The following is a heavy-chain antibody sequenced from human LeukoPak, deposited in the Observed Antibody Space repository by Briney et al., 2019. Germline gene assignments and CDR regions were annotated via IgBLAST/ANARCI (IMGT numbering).Heavy chain of an antibody. CDR2: INPSGGST. CDR3: AREDGSLHRDAFDI. J-gene: IGHJ3*02. D-gene: IGHD1-26*01. V-gene: IGHV1-46*01. CDR1: GYTFTSYG. Sequence: GASVKVSCKASGYTFTSYGISWVRQAPGQGLEWMGTINPSGGSTSYAQKFQGRVTMTRDTSTSTVYMELSSLRSEDMAVYYCAREDGSLHRDAFDIWGQGTMVTVSS.